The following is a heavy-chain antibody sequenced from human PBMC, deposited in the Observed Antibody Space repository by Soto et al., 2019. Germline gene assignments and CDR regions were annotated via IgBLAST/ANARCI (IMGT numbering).Heavy chain of an antibody. D-gene: IGHD3-10*01. Sequence: GGSLRLSCAASGFTFSSYAMSWVRQAPGKGLEWVSGISSSGGSTYYADSVKGRFTISRDNSKNTLFLRMNRPRVEDTAVYYCMRPAPRGRHYFFFGMDVYRQLTTFTACS. J-gene: IGHJ6*02. CDR2: ISSSGGST. V-gene: IGHV3-23*01. CDR3: MRPAPRGRHYFFFGMDV. CDR1: GFTFSSYA.